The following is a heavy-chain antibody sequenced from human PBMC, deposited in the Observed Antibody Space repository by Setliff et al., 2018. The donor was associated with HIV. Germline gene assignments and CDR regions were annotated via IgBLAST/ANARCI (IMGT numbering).Heavy chain of an antibody. D-gene: IGHD3-10*01. J-gene: IGHJ4*02. CDR2: IYYNGNT. CDR1: GASISSNSYY. Sequence: SETLSLTCSVSGASISSNSYYWGWIRQPPGKGLEWVGSIYYNGNTFYNQSLQSRVTISLDTSKNQFSLELRSVTAADTAVYFCVRRVSHGSQPSYFDYWGQGTLVTVSS. CDR3: VRRVSHGSQPSYFDY. V-gene: IGHV4-39*07.